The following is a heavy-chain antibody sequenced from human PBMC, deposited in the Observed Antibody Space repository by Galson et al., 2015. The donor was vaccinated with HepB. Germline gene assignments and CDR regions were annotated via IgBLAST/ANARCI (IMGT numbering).Heavy chain of an antibody. V-gene: IGHV1-18*01. J-gene: IGHJ4*02. D-gene: IGHD2-2*01. CDR3: ARSGEVVVVPAALQNDY. CDR1: GYTFTSYG. Sequence: SVKVSCKASGYTFTSYGISWVRQAPGQGLEWMGWISAYNGNTNYAQKLQGRVTMTTDTSTSTAYMELRSLRSDDTAVYYCARSGEVVVVPAALQNDYWGQGTLVTVSS. CDR2: ISAYNGNT.